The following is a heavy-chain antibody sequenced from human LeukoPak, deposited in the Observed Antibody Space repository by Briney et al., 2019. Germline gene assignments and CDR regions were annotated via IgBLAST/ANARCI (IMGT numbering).Heavy chain of an antibody. J-gene: IGHJ6*01. Sequence: SVKVSCKASGGTFSSYAISWVRQAPGQGLEWMGRIIPILGIANYAQKFQRRVTITADKSTSTAYMELSSLRSEDTAVYYCARERQTMIVTIAPCGQRTPLTVSS. D-gene: IGHD3-22*01. V-gene: IGHV1-69*04. CDR3: ARERQTMIVTIAP. CDR1: GGTFSSYA. CDR2: IIPILGIA.